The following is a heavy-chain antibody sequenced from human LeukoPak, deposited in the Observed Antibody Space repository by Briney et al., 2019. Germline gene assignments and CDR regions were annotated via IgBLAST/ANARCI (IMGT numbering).Heavy chain of an antibody. J-gene: IGHJ5*02. V-gene: IGHV4-59*08. CDR3: ARKASHWFDP. CDR2: IYYSGST. CDR1: GGSISSHY. Sequence: PSETLSLTCTVSGGSISSHYWSWIRQTPGKGLEWIGYIYYSGSTNYNPSLKSRVTISIDTSKNQFSLKLSSVTAADTAVYYCARKASHWFDPWGQGALVTVSS.